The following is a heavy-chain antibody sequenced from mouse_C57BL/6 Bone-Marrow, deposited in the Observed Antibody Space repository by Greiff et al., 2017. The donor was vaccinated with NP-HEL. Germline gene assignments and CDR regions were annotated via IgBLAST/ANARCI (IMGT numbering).Heavy chain of an antibody. J-gene: IGHJ2*01. Sequence: VHVKQSGPVLVKPGASVKMSCKASGYTFTDYYMNWVKQSHGKSLEWIGVINPYNGGTSYNQKFKGKATLTVDKSSSTAYMELNSLTSEDSAVYYCARMDDGYSFDYWGQGTTLTVSS. CDR1: GYTFTDYY. CDR3: ARMDDGYSFDY. D-gene: IGHD2-3*01. CDR2: INPYNGGT. V-gene: IGHV1-19*01.